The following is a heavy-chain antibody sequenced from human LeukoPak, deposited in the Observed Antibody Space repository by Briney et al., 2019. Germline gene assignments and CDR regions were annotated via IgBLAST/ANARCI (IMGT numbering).Heavy chain of an antibody. CDR2: ISSSSSYI. D-gene: IGHD2-15*01. Sequence: PGGSLRLSWAAAGFTFSRYSMNWVRQAPGKGLEWVSSISSSSSYIYYADSVKGRFTISRDNAKNSLYLQMNSLRAEDTAVYYCARTSRYCSGGSCYSPLGYWGQGTLVTVSS. CDR3: ARTSRYCSGGSCYSPLGY. CDR1: GFTFSRYS. J-gene: IGHJ4*02. V-gene: IGHV3-21*01.